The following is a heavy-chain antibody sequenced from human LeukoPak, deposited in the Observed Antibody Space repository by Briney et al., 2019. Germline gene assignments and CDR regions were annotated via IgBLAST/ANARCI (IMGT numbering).Heavy chain of an antibody. D-gene: IGHD3-10*01. Sequence: GGSLRLSCAASGFTFSSYWMSWVRQAPGKGLEWVANIKQDGSEKYYVDSVKGRFTISRDNAKNSLYLQMNSLRAEDTAVYYCARAPKITMVRGVMPVADYWGQGTLVTVSS. CDR1: GFTFSSYW. CDR3: ARAPKITMVRGVMPVADY. CDR2: IKQDGSEK. V-gene: IGHV3-7*01. J-gene: IGHJ4*02.